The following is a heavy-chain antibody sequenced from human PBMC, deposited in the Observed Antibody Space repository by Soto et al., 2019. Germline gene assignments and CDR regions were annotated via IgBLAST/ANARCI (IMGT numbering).Heavy chain of an antibody. CDR3: AKLHDYVPFDY. J-gene: IGHJ4*02. D-gene: IGHD4-17*01. V-gene: IGHV3-30*18. Sequence: PGGSLRLSCAASGFTFSSYGMHWVRQAPGKGLEWVAVISYDGSNKYYADSVKGRFTISRDNSKNTLYLQMNSLRAEDTAVYYCAKLHDYVPFDYWGQGTLVTVSS. CDR1: GFTFSSYG. CDR2: ISYDGSNK.